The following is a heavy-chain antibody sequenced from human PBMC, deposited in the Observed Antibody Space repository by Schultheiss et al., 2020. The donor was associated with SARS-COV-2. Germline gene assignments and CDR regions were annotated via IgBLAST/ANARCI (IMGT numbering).Heavy chain of an antibody. CDR2: ISSSSSYI. V-gene: IGHV3-21*04. CDR3: ASGDPYCSSTSCYASTDY. Sequence: GGSLRLSCAASGFTFSSYSMNWVRQAPGKGLEWVSSISSSSSYIYYADSVKGRFTISRDNAKNSLYLQMNSLRAEDTAVYYCASGDPYCSSTSCYASTDYWGQGTLVTVSS. D-gene: IGHD2-2*01. J-gene: IGHJ4*02. CDR1: GFTFSSYS.